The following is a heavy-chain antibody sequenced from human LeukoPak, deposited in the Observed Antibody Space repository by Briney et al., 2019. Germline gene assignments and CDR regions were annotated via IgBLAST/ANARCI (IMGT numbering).Heavy chain of an antibody. CDR3: AKEKGRAYDSSGYYYPWFDP. CDR2: IFWKSGGT. J-gene: IGHJ5*02. CDR1: GFTSDEHA. Sequence: GGSLRLSCVISGFTSDEHAMHWVRQAPGKGLEWVSGIFWKSGGTGYADSVKGRFTISRDNAKNSLYLQMNSLRAEDTALYYCAKEKGRAYDSSGYYYPWFDPWGQGTLVTVSS. V-gene: IGHV3-9*02. D-gene: IGHD3-22*01.